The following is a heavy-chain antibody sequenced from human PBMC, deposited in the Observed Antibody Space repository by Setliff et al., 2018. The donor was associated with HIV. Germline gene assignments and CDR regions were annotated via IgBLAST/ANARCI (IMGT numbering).Heavy chain of an antibody. CDR2: IRSSGDT. CDR3: TIPASSLAPN. J-gene: IGHJ4*02. CDR1: GGSFSGYY. V-gene: IGHV4-34*01. Sequence: SETLSLTCAVYGGSFSGYYWGWTRQSPGKGLEWIASIRSSGDTYYNPSLQSRVIISVDTSNNQISLKLTSVTAADTAVYYCTIPASSLAPNWGRGTQVTVSS.